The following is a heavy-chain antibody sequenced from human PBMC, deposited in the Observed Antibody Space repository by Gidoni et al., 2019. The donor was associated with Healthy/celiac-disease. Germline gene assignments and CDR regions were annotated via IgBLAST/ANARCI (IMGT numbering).Heavy chain of an antibody. Sequence: QLQLQESGPGLVKPSETLSLTCTVSGGSISSSSYYWGWIRQPPGKGLEWIGSIYYSGSTYYNPSLKSRVTISVDTSKNQFSLKLSSVTAADTAVYYCARHGGYYDSSGYYYWGQGTLVTVSS. V-gene: IGHV4-39*01. CDR3: ARHGGYYDSSGYYY. J-gene: IGHJ4*02. CDR2: IYYSGST. D-gene: IGHD3-22*01. CDR1: GGSISSSSYY.